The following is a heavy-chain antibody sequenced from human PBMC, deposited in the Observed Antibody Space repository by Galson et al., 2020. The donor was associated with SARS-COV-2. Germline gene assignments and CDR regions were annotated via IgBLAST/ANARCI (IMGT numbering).Heavy chain of an antibody. D-gene: IGHD1-26*01. Sequence: ASVKVSCKASGYTFTSSDINWVRQAPGQGPEWMGWMKPNSGRAGLAQKFQGRMTMTSNTSINTAYMELTSLRSEDTAVYYCARGDQSGWGCWGQGTLVNVSS. CDR2: MKPNSGRA. CDR3: ARGDQSGWGC. V-gene: IGHV1-8*01. CDR1: GYTFTSSD. J-gene: IGHJ4*02.